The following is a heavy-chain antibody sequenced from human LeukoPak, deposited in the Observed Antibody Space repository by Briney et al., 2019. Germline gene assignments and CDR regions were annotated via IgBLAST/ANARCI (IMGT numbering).Heavy chain of an antibody. CDR1: GFTFSDYY. V-gene: IGHV3-11*01. CDR3: ARWGTLSNYGNQFDY. CDR2: ISSSGSTI. Sequence: GGSLRLSCAASGFTFSDYYMSWIRQAPGKGLEWVSYISSSGSTIYYADSVKGRFTISRDNAKNSLYLQMNSLRSEDTAVYYCARWGTLSNYGNQFDYWGQGTLVTVSS. J-gene: IGHJ4*02. D-gene: IGHD4-4*01.